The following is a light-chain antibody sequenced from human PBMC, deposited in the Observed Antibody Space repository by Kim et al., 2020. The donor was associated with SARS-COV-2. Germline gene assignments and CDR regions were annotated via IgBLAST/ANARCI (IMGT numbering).Light chain of an antibody. CDR2: EDK. Sequence: GKTINISCTRSSGSIASNYVQWYQQRPGSSPTTVIYEDKQRPSGVPDRFSGSIDSSSNSASLTISGLKTEDEADYYCQSYDSSNQVFGGGTQLTVL. V-gene: IGLV6-57*01. CDR1: SGSIASNY. CDR3: QSYDSSNQV. J-gene: IGLJ3*02.